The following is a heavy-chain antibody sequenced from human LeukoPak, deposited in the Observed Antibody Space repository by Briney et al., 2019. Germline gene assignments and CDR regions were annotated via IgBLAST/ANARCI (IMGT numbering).Heavy chain of an antibody. CDR2: INPNSGGG. CDR1: GYTFTDNY. V-gene: IGHV1-2*02. Sequence: ASVKVSCKASGYTFTDNYMHWVRQAPGQGLEWMGWINPNSGGGNYPRRFQGRVTMTRDTSISTVYIELISLRSDDTAVYYCARGDSGYDRYDFDNWGQGTLVTVSS. J-gene: IGHJ4*02. CDR3: ARGDSGYDRYDFDN. D-gene: IGHD3-22*01.